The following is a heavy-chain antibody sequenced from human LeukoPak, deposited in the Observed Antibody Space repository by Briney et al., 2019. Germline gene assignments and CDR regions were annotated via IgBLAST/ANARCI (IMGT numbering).Heavy chain of an antibody. CDR1: GYTFSNFG. D-gene: IGHD2-2*01. Sequence: ASVKVSCKTSGYTFSNFGINWVRQAPGQGLEWMGWISGNNDNPNYGQKFQGRLTVTTDTSTSTAYMELRNLRFDDTAVYYCARDGTSTDDYWSQGTLVTVSS. J-gene: IGHJ4*02. V-gene: IGHV1-18*01. CDR3: ARDGTSTDDY. CDR2: ISGNNDNP.